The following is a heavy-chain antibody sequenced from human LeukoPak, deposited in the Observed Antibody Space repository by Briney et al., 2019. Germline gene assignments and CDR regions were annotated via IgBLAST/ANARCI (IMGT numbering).Heavy chain of an antibody. CDR2: ISSSSSTI. D-gene: IGHD3-9*01. J-gene: IGHJ4*02. V-gene: IGHV3-48*04. CDR1: GFTFSSYS. CDR3: ARDLTGDLTGYYSLRYYFGY. Sequence: GGSLRLSCAASGFTFSSYSMNWVRQAPGKGLEWVSYISSSSSTIYYADSVKGRFTISRNNAKNSLYLQMNSLRAEDTAVYYCARDLTGDLTGYYSLRYYFGYWGQGTLVTVSS.